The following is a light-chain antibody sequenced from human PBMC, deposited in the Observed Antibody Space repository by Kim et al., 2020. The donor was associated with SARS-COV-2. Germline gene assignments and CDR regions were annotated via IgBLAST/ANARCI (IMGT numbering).Light chain of an antibody. V-gene: IGKV1-5*03. CDR3: QQYHSYPYT. J-gene: IGKJ2*01. Sequence: SAAVGDTGTITCRASQSIRDWLAWYQQKPGKAPKLLIYKASLLESGVPSRFGGRESGTEFTLTVSSLQPDDFATYYCQQYHSYPYTFGQGTKLEI. CDR2: KAS. CDR1: QSIRDW.